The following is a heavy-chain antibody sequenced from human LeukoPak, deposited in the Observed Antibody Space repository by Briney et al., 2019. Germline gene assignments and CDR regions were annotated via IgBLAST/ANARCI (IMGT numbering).Heavy chain of an antibody. CDR2: IIPIFGTA. CDR3: ARGGTTPIDFWSGSLGYYYYYYMDV. V-gene: IGHV1-69*13. Sequence: SVKVSCXASGGTFSSYAISWVRQAPGQGLEWMGGIIPIFGTANYAQKFQGRVTITADESTSTAYMELSSLRSEDTAVYYCARGGTTPIDFWSGSLGYYYYYYMDVWGKGTTVTVSS. J-gene: IGHJ6*03. D-gene: IGHD3-3*01. CDR1: GGTFSSYA.